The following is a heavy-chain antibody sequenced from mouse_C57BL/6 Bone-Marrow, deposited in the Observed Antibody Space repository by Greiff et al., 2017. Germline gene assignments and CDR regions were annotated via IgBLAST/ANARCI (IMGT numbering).Heavy chain of an antibody. V-gene: IGHV5-6*01. CDR3: ARQRLRAWFAY. CDR1: GFTFSSYG. J-gene: IGHJ3*01. Sequence: EVQGVESGGDLVKPGGSLKLSCAASGFTFSSYGMSWVRQTPDKRLEWVATISSGGSYTYYPDSVKGRFTISRDNAKNTLYQQMSSLKSEDTAMYYCARQRLRAWFAYWGQGTLVTGSA. CDR2: ISSGGSYT. D-gene: IGHD1-1*01.